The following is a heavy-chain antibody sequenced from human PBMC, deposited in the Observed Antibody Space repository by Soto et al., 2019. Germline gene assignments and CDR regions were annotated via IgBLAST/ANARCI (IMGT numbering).Heavy chain of an antibody. V-gene: IGHV1-3*01. D-gene: IGHD3-22*01. J-gene: IGHJ4*02. CDR1: GYTFTSYA. Sequence: ASVKVSCKASGYTFTSYAMHWVRQAPGQRLEWMGWINAGNGNTKYSQKFQGRVTITRDTSASTAYMELSSLRSEDTAVYYCARVPRAGAKHDSSGLFDYWGQGTLVTVS. CDR2: INAGNGNT. CDR3: ARVPRAGAKHDSSGLFDY.